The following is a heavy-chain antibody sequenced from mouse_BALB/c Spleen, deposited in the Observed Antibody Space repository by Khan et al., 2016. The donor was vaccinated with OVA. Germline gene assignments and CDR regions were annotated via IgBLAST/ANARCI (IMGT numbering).Heavy chain of an antibody. Sequence: EVELVESGGGLVQPGGSRKLSCAASGFTFSNFGMHWIRQAPEKGLEWVAYISGDSNTIYYADTVKGRFTISRDNPRNTLFLQMTSLRSEDTAMYYCARSDFYGYYFDQWGQGTTLTVS. J-gene: IGHJ2*01. CDR2: ISGDSNTI. CDR3: ARSDFYGYYFDQ. V-gene: IGHV5-17*02. CDR1: GFTFSNFG. D-gene: IGHD1-1*01.